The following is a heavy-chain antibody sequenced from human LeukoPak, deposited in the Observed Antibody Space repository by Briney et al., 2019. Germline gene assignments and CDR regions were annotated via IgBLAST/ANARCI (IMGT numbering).Heavy chain of an antibody. CDR2: ISSSSSYI. D-gene: IGHD3-22*01. Sequence: KPGGSLRLSCAASGFTFSSYSMNWVRQAPGKGLEWVSSISSSSSYIYYADSVKGRFTISRDNAKNSLYLQMNSLRAEDTAVYYYARCRGGYPESYYMDVWGKGTTVTVSS. J-gene: IGHJ6*03. CDR1: GFTFSSYS. V-gene: IGHV3-21*01. CDR3: ARCRGGYPESYYMDV.